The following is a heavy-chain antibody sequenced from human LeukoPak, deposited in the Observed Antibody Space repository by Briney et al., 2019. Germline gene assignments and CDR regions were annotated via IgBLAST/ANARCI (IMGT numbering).Heavy chain of an antibody. CDR3: ASRDYGDYPYFDY. J-gene: IGHJ4*02. V-gene: IGHV3-53*01. D-gene: IGHD4-17*01. Sequence: PGGSLRLSCAASGFTVRNKYMTWVRQAPGKGLEWVSFIYSGGTAYYADSVKGRFTISRDNSKNMLYLQMNSLRAEDTAMYYCASRDYGDYPYFDYWGQGTLVTVSS. CDR2: IYSGGTA. CDR1: GFTVRNKY.